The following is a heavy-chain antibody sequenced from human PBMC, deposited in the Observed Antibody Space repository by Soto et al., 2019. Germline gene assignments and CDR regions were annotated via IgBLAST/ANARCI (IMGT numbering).Heavy chain of an antibody. CDR3: AKDPDLDPNYFDY. V-gene: IGHV3-23*01. CDR1: GFTFSSYA. CDR2: ISGSGGST. J-gene: IGHJ4*02. Sequence: EVQLLESGGGLVQPGGSLRLSCAASGFTFSSYAMSWVRQAPGKGLEWVSAISGSGGSTYYADSVKGRFTIYRDNSKNTLYLQMNSLRAEDTAVYYCAKDPDLDPNYFDYWGQGTLVTVSS.